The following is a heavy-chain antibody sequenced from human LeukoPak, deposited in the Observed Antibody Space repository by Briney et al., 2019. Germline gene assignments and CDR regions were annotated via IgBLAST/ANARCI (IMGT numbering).Heavy chain of an antibody. CDR2: ISWDSDYK. Sequence: GRSLRLSCAASGYTFDDCAMHWVRQVPGKGLEWVSGISWDSDYKGYADSVKGRFTISRDNTKNCPYLQMNRLRVEDTALYFCAKGRGFENYYYYGMDVWGQGTTVTVSS. V-gene: IGHV3-9*01. J-gene: IGHJ6*02. D-gene: IGHD3-10*01. CDR1: GYTFDDCA. CDR3: AKGRGFENYYYYGMDV.